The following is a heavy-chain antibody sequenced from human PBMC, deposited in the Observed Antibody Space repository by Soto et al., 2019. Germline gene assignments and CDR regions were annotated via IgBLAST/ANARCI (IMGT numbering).Heavy chain of an antibody. Sequence: SETLSLTCTVSGGSISSYYWSWIRQPPGKGLEWIGYIYYSGSTNYNPSLKSRVTISVDTSKNQFSLKLSSVTAADTAVCYCARLSSGYYFDYWGQGTLVTVSS. CDR1: GGSISSYY. V-gene: IGHV4-59*01. J-gene: IGHJ4*02. CDR3: ARLSSGYYFDY. D-gene: IGHD3-22*01. CDR2: IYYSGST.